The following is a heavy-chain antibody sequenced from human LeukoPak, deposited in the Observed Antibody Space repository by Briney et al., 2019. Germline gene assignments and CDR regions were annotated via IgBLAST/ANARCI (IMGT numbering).Heavy chain of an antibody. CDR2: IYYSGST. V-gene: IGHV4-59*01. J-gene: IGHJ5*02. CDR1: GGSLSSYY. Sequence: SETLSLTCTVSGGSLSSYYWSWIRQPPGKGLEWIGYIYYSGSTNYNPSLKSRVTISVDTSKNQFSLKLSSVTAADTAVYYCARDYGSGSLNWFDPWGQGTLVTVSS. CDR3: ARDYGSGSLNWFDP. D-gene: IGHD3-10*01.